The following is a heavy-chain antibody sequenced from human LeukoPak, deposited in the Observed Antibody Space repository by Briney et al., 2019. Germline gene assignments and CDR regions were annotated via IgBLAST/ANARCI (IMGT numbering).Heavy chain of an antibody. J-gene: IGHJ4*02. Sequence: PSGTLSLTCAVSGGSISRDNWWSWVRQSPGQGLEWIGEISLSGRTNYNPSLQSRVTMSLDESKNQLSLDLASVTAADTAVYYCSRESGAFSPFGYWGQGTLVAVHS. CDR3: SRESGAFSPFGY. CDR1: GGSISRDNW. CDR2: ISLSGRT. V-gene: IGHV4-4*02. D-gene: IGHD1-26*01.